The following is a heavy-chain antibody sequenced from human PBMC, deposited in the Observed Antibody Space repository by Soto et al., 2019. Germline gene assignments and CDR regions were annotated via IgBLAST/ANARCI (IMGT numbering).Heavy chain of an antibody. CDR2: IRSKAYGGTT. CDR1: GFTFGDYA. CDR3: TRPYYYDSAGYQGY. Sequence: GVSLRLSWMAYGFTFGDYAMSWFRQAPGKGLEWVGFIRSKAYGGTTGYAASVKDRFTISRDDSKSIAYLQMNSLKTEDTAVYYCTRPYYYDSAGYQGYWGQGTVVTVSS. J-gene: IGHJ4*02. D-gene: IGHD3-22*01. V-gene: IGHV3-49*03.